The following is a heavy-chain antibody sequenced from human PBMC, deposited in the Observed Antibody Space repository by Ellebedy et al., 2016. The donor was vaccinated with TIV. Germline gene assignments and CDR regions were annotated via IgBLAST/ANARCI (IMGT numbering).Heavy chain of an antibody. V-gene: IGHV3-33*01. CDR2: IWYDGSNK. D-gene: IGHD2-2*01. CDR3: ARDWEDIVVVPAATYYYYYMDV. CDR1: GFTFSSYG. Sequence: GESLKISXAASGFTFSSYGMHWVRQAPGKGLEWVAVIWYDGSNKYYADSVKGRFTISRDNSKNTLYLQMNSLRAEDTAVYYCARDWEDIVVVPAATYYYYYMDVWGKGTTVTVSS. J-gene: IGHJ6*03.